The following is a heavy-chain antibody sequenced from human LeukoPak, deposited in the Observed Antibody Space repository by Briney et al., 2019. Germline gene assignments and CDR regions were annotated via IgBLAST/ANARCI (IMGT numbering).Heavy chain of an antibody. J-gene: IGHJ4*02. CDR2: ISAYNGNT. CDR1: GYTFTSYG. CDR3: AASLRTGFAPH. V-gene: IGHV1-18*01. Sequence: ASVKVSCKASGYTFTSYGISWVRQAPGQGLEWMGWISAYNGNTNYAQKFQGRVTMTRDTSISTAYMELSRLRSDDTAVYYCAASLRTGFAPHWGQGTLVTVSS. D-gene: IGHD3/OR15-3a*01.